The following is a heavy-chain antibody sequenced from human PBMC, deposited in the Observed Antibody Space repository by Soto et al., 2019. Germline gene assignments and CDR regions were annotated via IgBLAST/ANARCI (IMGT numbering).Heavy chain of an antibody. CDR2: IIPYHGVT. V-gene: IGHV1-18*01. Sequence: GASVKVSCKASGGTFSPYTINWVRQAPGQGLEWMGWIIPYHGVTNYAQKLQARVTMTADTSTSTAYMELRSLRSDDTAVYYCARVDYDILTGSQRRGAFDIWGQGTMVTVSS. J-gene: IGHJ3*02. CDR3: ARVDYDILTGSQRRGAFDI. D-gene: IGHD3-9*01. CDR1: GGTFSPYT.